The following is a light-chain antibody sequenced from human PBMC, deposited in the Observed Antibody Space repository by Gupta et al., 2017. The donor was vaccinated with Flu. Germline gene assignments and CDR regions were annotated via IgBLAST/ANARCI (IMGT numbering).Light chain of an antibody. CDR2: EVS. Sequence: SITISCTGTSSDVGGYNYVSWYQQHPGKAPKLMIYEVSKRPSGVSNRFSGSKSGNTASLTISGLQAEDEADYYCSSYTSSSTRVFGGGTKLTVL. CDR1: SSDVGGYNY. J-gene: IGLJ3*02. V-gene: IGLV2-14*01. CDR3: SSYTSSSTRV.